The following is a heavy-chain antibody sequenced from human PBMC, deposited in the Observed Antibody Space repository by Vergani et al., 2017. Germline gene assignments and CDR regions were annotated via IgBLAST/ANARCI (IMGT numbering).Heavy chain of an antibody. V-gene: IGHV3-21*01. CDR3: AREGCSSTSCYAGWYFDL. CDR2: ISSSSSYI. Sequence: EVQLVESGGGLVKPGGSLRLSCAASGVTFSSYSMNWVRQAPGKGLEWVSSISSSSSYIYYADSVKGRFTISRDNAKNSLYLQMNSLRAEDTAVYYCAREGCSSTSCYAGWYFDLWGRGTLVTVSS. J-gene: IGHJ2*01. CDR1: GVTFSSYS. D-gene: IGHD2-2*01.